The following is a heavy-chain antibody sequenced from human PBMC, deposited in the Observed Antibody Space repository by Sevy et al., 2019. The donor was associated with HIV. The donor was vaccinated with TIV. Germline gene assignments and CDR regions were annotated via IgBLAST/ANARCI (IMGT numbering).Heavy chain of an antibody. Sequence: SETLSLTCTVSGDSISNYYWSWIRQPPDKGLEWIGYIYYSRSTNYNPSLKSRVTISVDKSKNQFSLKLSSVTAADTAVYYCARALQNYYYGMDVWGQGTTVTVSS. D-gene: IGHD3-16*02. CDR3: ARALQNYYYGMDV. CDR1: GDSISNYY. V-gene: IGHV4-59*01. J-gene: IGHJ6*02. CDR2: IYYSRST.